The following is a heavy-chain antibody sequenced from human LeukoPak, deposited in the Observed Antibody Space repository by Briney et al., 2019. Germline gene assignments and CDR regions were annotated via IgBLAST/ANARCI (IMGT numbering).Heavy chain of an antibody. CDR1: GFTFSNYA. V-gene: IGHV3-23*03. CDR3: ARDCSGGSCYPGDY. J-gene: IGHJ4*02. Sequence: PGGSLRLSCAASGFTFSNYAMSWVRQAPGKGLEWVSVSYSGGSTYYADSVKGRFTISRDNSKNTLYLQMNSLRVEDTAVYYCARDCSGGSCYPGDYWGQGTLVTVSS. D-gene: IGHD2-15*01. CDR2: SYSGGST.